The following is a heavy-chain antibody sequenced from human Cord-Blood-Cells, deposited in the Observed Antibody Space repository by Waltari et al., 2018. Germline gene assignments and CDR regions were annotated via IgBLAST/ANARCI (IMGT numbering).Heavy chain of an antibody. CDR3: ARGEGGATIYYHGTDV. Sequence: QVQLQESGPGLVKPSETLSLTCTVSGGSISSHYWSWIRQPPGKGLEWIGYIYYSGSTNYNPSLKSRVTISVDTSKNQFSLKLSSVTAADTAVYYCARGEGGATIYYHGTDVWGQGTTVTVSS. J-gene: IGHJ6*02. D-gene: IGHD1-26*01. CDR1: GGSISSHY. CDR2: IYYSGST. V-gene: IGHV4-59*11.